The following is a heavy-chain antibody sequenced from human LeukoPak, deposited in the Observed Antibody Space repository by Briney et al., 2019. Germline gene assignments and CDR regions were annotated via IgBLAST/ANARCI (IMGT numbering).Heavy chain of an antibody. CDR1: GFTFSSSW. CDR2: IKPDGSEE. J-gene: IGHJ4*02. CDR3: AKDGSS. D-gene: IGHD1-1*01. Sequence: GGSLRLSCAASGFTFSSSWMSWVRQAPEKGLEWVANIKPDGSEEHSVDSVKGRFTISRDNAKNSLYLQMNSLRAEDTALYYCAKDGSSWGQGTLVTVSS. V-gene: IGHV3-7*03.